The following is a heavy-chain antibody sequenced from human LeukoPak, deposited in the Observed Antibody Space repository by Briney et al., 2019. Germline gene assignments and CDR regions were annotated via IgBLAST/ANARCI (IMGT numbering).Heavy chain of an antibody. D-gene: IGHD6-13*01. V-gene: IGHV4-31*11. CDR1: GGSFSGYY. J-gene: IGHJ3*02. CDR2: IYYSGST. Sequence: SETLSLTCAVYGGSFSGYYWSWIRQHPGKGLEWIGYIYYSGSTYYNPSLKSRVTISVDTSKNQFSLKLSSVTAADTAVYYCARNPGYSSSFDAFDIWGQGTMVTVSS. CDR3: ARNPGYSSSFDAFDI.